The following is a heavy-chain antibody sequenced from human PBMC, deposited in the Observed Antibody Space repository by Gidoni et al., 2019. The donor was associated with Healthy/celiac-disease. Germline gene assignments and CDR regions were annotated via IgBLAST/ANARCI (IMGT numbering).Heavy chain of an antibody. Sequence: QVQLVESGGGVVQPGRSLRLSCAASGFTFSSYGMHWVRQAPGKGLEWVAVISYDGSNKYYADSVKGRFTISRDNSKNTLYLQMNSLRAEDTAVYYCAKGMTTVTLLFDYWGQGTLVTVSS. D-gene: IGHD4-17*01. CDR2: ISYDGSNK. CDR1: GFTFSSYG. V-gene: IGHV3-30*18. J-gene: IGHJ4*02. CDR3: AKGMTTVTLLFDY.